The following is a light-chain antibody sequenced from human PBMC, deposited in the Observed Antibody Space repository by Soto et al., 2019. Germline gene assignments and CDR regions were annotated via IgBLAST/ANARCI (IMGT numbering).Light chain of an antibody. J-gene: IGLJ2*01. Sequence: QSVLTQPPSVSGTPGQRVTISCSGSDTNIGSNYVYWYQQLPGTAPKLVIYKNNQRPSGVPNRFSGSKSGSSASLAISGLRSEDEADYFCAAWDLSQAIFGGGTKLTVL. V-gene: IGLV1-47*01. CDR3: AAWDLSQAI. CDR2: KNN. CDR1: DTNIGSNY.